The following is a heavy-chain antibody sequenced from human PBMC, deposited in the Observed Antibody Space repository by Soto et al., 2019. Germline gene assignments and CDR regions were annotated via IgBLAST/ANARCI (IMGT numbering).Heavy chain of an antibody. J-gene: IGHJ4*02. V-gene: IGHV3-30-3*01. D-gene: IGHD3-10*01. Sequence: QVQLVESGGGVVQPGRSLRLSCAASGFTYSSYAMHWVRQAPGKGLEWVAVISYDGSNKYYADSVKGRFTISRDNSKNTLYLQMNSLRAEDTAVYYCARMASSWSNKGHFDYWGQGTLVTVSS. CDR1: GFTYSSYA. CDR2: ISYDGSNK. CDR3: ARMASSWSNKGHFDY.